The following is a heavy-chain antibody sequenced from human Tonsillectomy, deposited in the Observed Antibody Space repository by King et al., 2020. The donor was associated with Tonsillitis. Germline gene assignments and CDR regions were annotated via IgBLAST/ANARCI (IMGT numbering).Heavy chain of an antibody. CDR3: AKPLRGFYDYVWGSYRYNGFDY. V-gene: IGHV3-23*04. Sequence: VQLVESGGGLVQPGGSLRLSCAASGFTFSSYAMSWVRQASGKGLEWVSAISGSGGSTYYADSVKGRFTISRDNSKNTLYLQMNSLRAEDTAVYYCAKPLRGFYDYVWGSYRYNGFDYWGQGTLVTVSS. CDR2: ISGSGGST. D-gene: IGHD3-16*02. J-gene: IGHJ4*02. CDR1: GFTFSSYA.